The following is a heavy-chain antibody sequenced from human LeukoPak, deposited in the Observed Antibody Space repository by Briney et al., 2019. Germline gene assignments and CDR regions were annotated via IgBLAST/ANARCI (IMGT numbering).Heavy chain of an antibody. V-gene: IGHV3-48*01. J-gene: IGHJ6*03. D-gene: IGHD4-23*01. CDR3: ARVNSDYYYYYYMDV. CDR1: GFTFSSYS. Sequence: PGGSLRLSCAASGFTFSSYSMNWVRQAPGKGLEWVSYISSSSSTIYYADSVKGRFTISRDNAKNSLYLQMNSLRAEDTAVYYCARVNSDYYYYYYMDVWGKGTTVTVSS. CDR2: ISSSSSTI.